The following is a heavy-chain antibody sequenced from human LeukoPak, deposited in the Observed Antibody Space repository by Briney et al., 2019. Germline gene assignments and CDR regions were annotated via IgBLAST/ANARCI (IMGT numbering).Heavy chain of an antibody. D-gene: IGHD6-13*01. V-gene: IGHV3-74*01. J-gene: IGHJ4*02. CDR1: GFTFSRYY. CDR2: INSAGSST. CDR3: TRVFVGDEYSSSGY. Sequence: TGGSLRLSCAASGFTFSRYYMHWVRQAPGKGLVWVSRINSAGSSTTCADSVKGRFTISRDNAKNTLYLQMNSLKVEDTAVYYCTRVFVGDEYSSSGYWGQGTLVTVSS.